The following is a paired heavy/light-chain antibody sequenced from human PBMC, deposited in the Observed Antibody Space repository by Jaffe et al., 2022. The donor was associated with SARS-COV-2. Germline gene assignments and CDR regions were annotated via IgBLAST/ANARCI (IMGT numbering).Light chain of an antibody. CDR2: DAS. CDR3: QQRSNWLLT. Sequence: EIVLTQSPATLSLSPGERATLSCRASQSVSSYLAWYQQKPGQAPRLLIYDASNRATGIPARFSGSGSGTDFTLTISSLEPEDFAVYYCQQRSNWLLTFGGGTKVEIK. J-gene: IGKJ4*01. CDR1: QSVSSY. V-gene: IGKV3-11*01.
Heavy chain of an antibody. CDR2: INHSGST. Sequence: QVQLQQWGAGLLKPSETLSLTCAVYGGSFSGYYWSWIRQPPGKGLEWIGEINHSGSTNYNPSLKSRVTISVDTSKNQFSLKLSSVTAADTAVYYCARGLRLPSFIRGRYYFDYWGQGTLVTVSS. V-gene: IGHV4-34*01. D-gene: IGHD2-21*01. J-gene: IGHJ4*02. CDR1: GGSFSGYY. CDR3: ARGLRLPSFIRGRYYFDY.